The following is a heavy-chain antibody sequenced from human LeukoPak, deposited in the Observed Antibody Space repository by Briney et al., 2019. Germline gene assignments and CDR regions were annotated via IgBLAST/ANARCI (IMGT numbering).Heavy chain of an antibody. Sequence: GRSLRLSCAASGFTFSSYGMHWVRQAPGKGLEWVAVIWYDGSNKYYADSVKGRFTISRDNSKNTLYLQMNSLRVEDTAVYYCARDVLLHPGDDSWGQGTLVTVSS. J-gene: IGHJ4*02. CDR1: GFTFSSYG. D-gene: IGHD3-10*01. V-gene: IGHV3-33*01. CDR2: IWYDGSNK. CDR3: ARDVLLHPGDDS.